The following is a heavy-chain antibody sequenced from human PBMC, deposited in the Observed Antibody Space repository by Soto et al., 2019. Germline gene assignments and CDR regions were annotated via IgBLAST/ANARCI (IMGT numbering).Heavy chain of an antibody. V-gene: IGHV3-49*03. J-gene: IGHJ6*02. D-gene: IGHD3-22*01. CDR1: GFTFGDYA. Sequence: PGGSLRLSCTGSGFTFGDYAMSWFRQAPGKGLEWVGFIRSKPYGGTTEYAASVEGRFTISRDDSRSIAYLQMNSLKTEDTAVYFCTEGQYYYDSSGDYPTYYYGMGVWGQGTAVTVSS. CDR2: IRSKPYGGTT. CDR3: TEGQYYYDSSGDYPTYYYGMGV.